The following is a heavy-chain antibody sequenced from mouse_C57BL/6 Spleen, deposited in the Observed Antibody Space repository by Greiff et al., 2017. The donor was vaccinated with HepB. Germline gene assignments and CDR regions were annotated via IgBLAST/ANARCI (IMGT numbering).Heavy chain of an antibody. CDR3: ARSDYGRRYFDV. CDR2: INPNNGGT. V-gene: IGHV1-26*01. Sequence: VQLQQSGPELVKPGASVKISCKASGYTFTDYYMNWVKQSHGKSLEWIGDINPNNGGTSYNQKFKGKATLTVDKSSSTAYMELRSLTSEDSAVYYCARSDYGRRYFDVWGTGTTVTVSS. D-gene: IGHD1-1*01. J-gene: IGHJ1*03. CDR1: GYTFTDYY.